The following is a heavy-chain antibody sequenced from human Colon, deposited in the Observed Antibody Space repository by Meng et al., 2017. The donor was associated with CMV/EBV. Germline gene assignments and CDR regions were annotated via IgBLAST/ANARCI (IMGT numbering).Heavy chain of an antibody. CDR3: ARDRVAGCYYGMDV. Sequence: GESLKISCAASGFTFSSYWMHWVRQAPGKGLVWVSRINSDGSSTSYAESVKGRFTISRDNAENTLHLQMNSLRAEDTAVYYCARDRVAGCYYGMDVWGQGTTVTGSS. CDR2: INSDGSST. V-gene: IGHV3-74*01. D-gene: IGHD2-15*01. J-gene: IGHJ6*02. CDR1: GFTFSSYW.